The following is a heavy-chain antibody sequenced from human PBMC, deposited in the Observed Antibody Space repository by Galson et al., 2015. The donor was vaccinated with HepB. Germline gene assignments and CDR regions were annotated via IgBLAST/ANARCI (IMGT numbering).Heavy chain of an antibody. J-gene: IGHJ4*02. CDR3: AKDGVRVLQLPDY. V-gene: IGHV3-30*18. CDR2: ISYDGSNK. D-gene: IGHD5-18*01. Sequence: SLRLSCAASGFTFSSYGMHWVRQAPGKGLEWVAVISYDGSNKYYADSVKGRFTISRDDSKNTLYLQMNSLRAEDTVVYYCAKDGVRVLQLPDYWGQGTLVTVSS. CDR1: GFTFSSYG.